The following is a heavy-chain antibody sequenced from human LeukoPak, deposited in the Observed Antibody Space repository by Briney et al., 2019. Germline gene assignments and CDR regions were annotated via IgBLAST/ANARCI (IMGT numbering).Heavy chain of an antibody. D-gene: IGHD3-9*01. V-gene: IGHV2-5*05. Sequence: SGPTLLNPTQAFTLTCTFSGLSLSTRGVGVGWIRQPPGKALERLALIYWDDDKRYGPSLKSRLTITKDTSKNQVVLTMTNMDPVDTATYYCAAHYDILTGYYEGDWFDPWGQGTLVTVSS. CDR3: AAHYDILTGYYEGDWFDP. CDR1: GLSLSTRGVG. CDR2: IYWDDDK. J-gene: IGHJ5*02.